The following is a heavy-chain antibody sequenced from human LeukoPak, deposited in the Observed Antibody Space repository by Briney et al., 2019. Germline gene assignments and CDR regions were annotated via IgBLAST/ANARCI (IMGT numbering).Heavy chain of an antibody. CDR1: GYSYTTYG. CDR3: ARGVSNRWADF. CDR2: ITAYNGNT. V-gene: IGHV1-18*01. D-gene: IGHD2/OR15-2a*01. Sequence: ASVKVSCKTSGYSYTTYGTNWVRQAPGQGLEWMGWITAYNGNTNYAHKFQGRFTMTTDTYTRTVYMELRGLKSNDTAVYYCARGVSNRWADFWGQGTLVTVSS. J-gene: IGHJ4*02.